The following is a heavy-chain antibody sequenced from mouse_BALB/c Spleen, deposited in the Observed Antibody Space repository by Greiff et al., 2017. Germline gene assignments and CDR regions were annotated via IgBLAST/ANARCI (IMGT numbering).Heavy chain of an antibody. CDR3: ARQGYDGYFFDY. CDR1: GFAFSSYD. J-gene: IGHJ2*01. Sequence: EVHLVESGGGLVKPGGSLKLSCAASGFAFSSYDMSWVRQTPEKRLEWVAYISSGGGSTYYPDTVKGRFTISRDNAKNTLYLQMSSLKSEDTAMYYCARQGYDGYFFDYWGQGTTLTVSS. V-gene: IGHV5-12-1*01. D-gene: IGHD2-3*01. CDR2: ISSGGGST.